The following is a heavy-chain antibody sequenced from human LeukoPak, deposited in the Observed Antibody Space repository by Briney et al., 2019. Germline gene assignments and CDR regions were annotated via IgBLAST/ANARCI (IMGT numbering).Heavy chain of an antibody. CDR3: ARDVRHRYCSSSSCYRGWFDP. J-gene: IGHJ5*02. V-gene: IGHV1-2*02. CDR1: GYTFSDYS. Sequence: ASVKVSCKTSGYTFSDYSIHWVRQAPGQGLEWMGWINPKSGGTTYARKFQGRVTLTGDTSISTTYMEVTRLRSDDTAVYYCARDVRHRYCSSSSCYRGWFDPWGQGTLVTVSS. D-gene: IGHD2-2*01. CDR2: INPKSGGT.